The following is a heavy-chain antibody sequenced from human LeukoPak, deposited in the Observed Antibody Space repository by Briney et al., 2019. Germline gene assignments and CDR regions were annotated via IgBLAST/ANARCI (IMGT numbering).Heavy chain of an antibody. CDR2: IYYSGST. J-gene: IGHJ6*02. CDR3: ARDLGVTGYYYGMDV. D-gene: IGHD1-20*01. V-gene: IGHV4-59*01. CDR1: GGSISSYY. Sequence: SETLSLTCTVSGGSISSYYWSWIRQPPGKGLERIGYIYYSGSTNYNPSLKSRVTISVDTSKNQFSLKLSSVTAADTAVYYCARDLGVTGYYYGMDVWGQGTTVTVSS.